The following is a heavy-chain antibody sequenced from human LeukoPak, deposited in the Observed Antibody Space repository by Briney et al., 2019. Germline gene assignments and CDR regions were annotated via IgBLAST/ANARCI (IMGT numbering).Heavy chain of an antibody. D-gene: IGHD2-2*01. CDR3: ARGLQYQLLKALGYYYMDV. CDR2: IIPNSGTA. CDR1: GGTFSSHA. Sequence: GSSVKVSCKASGGTFSSHAIAWVRQAPGQGPEWMGGIIPNSGTANYAQKFQGRVTITTDESTSTAYMELSSLTSDDTAVYYCARGLQYQLLKALGYYYMDVWGEGTTVTVSS. V-gene: IGHV1-69*05. J-gene: IGHJ6*03.